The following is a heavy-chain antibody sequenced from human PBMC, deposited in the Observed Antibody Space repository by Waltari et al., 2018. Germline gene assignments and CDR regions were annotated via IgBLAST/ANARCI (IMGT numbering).Heavy chain of an antibody. CDR2: ISSSSSII. CDR1: GFSMRADN. J-gene: IGHJ6*02. V-gene: IGHV3-48*01. Sequence: EVQLVDSGRGLVQPGGSLRLSCAASGFSMRADNMTWVRRAPGKWLGLVPYISSSSSIIYSADSVKGRFTISRDNAQNSLYLQMNSLRAEDTAVYYCAREGTGGRYYNPMDVWGQGTTVTVSS. CDR3: AREGTGGRYYNPMDV. D-gene: IGHD3-10*01.